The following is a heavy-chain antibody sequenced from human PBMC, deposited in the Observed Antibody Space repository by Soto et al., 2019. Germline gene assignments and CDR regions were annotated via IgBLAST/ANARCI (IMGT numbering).Heavy chain of an antibody. CDR3: AKAIGIDFSWFDP. V-gene: IGHV4-31*03. CDR2: IHYSGNT. Sequence: QVQLQESGPGLVKPSQTLSLTCTVSGGSISSGGYYWSWIRQHPGKGLEWIGYIHYSGNTLYNPSVKSRVTMSVDTSKNQVSLKLSSVTAADTAVYYCAKAIGIDFSWFDPWGQGTLVPVSS. CDR1: GGSISSGGYY. J-gene: IGHJ5*02. D-gene: IGHD3-3*01.